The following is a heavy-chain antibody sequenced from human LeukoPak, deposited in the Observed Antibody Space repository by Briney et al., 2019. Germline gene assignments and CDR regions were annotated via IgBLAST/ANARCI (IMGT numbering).Heavy chain of an antibody. Sequence: ASVKVSCKASGYTFTSCGISWVRQAPGQGLEWMGWISAYNGNTNYAQKLQDRVTMTTDTSTSTAYMELRSLRSDDTAVYYCARNPSTVFGVPFDYWGQGTLVTVSS. CDR2: ISAYNGNT. CDR3: ARNPSTVFGVPFDY. CDR1: GYTFTSCG. V-gene: IGHV1-18*01. D-gene: IGHD3-3*01. J-gene: IGHJ4*02.